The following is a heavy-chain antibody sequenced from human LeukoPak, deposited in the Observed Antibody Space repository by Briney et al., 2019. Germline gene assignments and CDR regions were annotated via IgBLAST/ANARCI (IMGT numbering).Heavy chain of an antibody. CDR2: INTSTGNP. J-gene: IGHJ6*03. CDR3: ARDRVSSSWYDNYYYYYYMDV. Sequence: ASVKVSCKASGCTFTSYAMNWVRQAPGQGREWMGWINTSTGNPTYAQGFTGRYVFSLDTSASTAYLQISSLKAEDTAVYYCARDRVSSSWYDNYYYYYYMDVWGKGTTVTVSS. V-gene: IGHV7-4-1*02. D-gene: IGHD6-13*01. CDR1: GCTFTSYA.